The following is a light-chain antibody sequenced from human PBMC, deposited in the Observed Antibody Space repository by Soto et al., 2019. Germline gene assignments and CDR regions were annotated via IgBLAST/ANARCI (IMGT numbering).Light chain of an antibody. CDR1: SSDVGGYNY. CDR3: SSYTSSSIDDV. J-gene: IGLJ1*01. Sequence: QSALTQPASVSGSPGRSITISCTGTSSDVGGYNYVSWYQQHPGKAPKLMIYEVSNRPSGVSNRFSGSKSGNTDSLTISGLQAEDEADYYCSSYTSSSIDDVFGTGTKLTVL. CDR2: EVS. V-gene: IGLV2-14*01.